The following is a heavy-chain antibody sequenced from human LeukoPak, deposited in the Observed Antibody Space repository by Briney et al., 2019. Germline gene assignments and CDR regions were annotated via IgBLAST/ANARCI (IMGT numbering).Heavy chain of an antibody. D-gene: IGHD6-19*01. CDR2: TNPNSGGS. V-gene: IGHV1-2*06. CDR3: ARDDSSGWYGY. J-gene: IGHJ4*02. CDR1: GYTFTGYY. Sequence: ASVKVSCKASGYTFTGYYMHWVRQAPGQGLEWMGRTNPNSGGSNYAQNFQGRVTMTRDTSISTAYMELSRLRSDDTAVYYCARDDSSGWYGYWGQGTLVTVSS.